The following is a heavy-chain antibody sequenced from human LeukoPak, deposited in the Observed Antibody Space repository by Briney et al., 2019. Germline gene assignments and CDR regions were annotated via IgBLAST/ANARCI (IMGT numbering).Heavy chain of an antibody. D-gene: IGHD6-13*01. CDR2: INHSGSS. Sequence: PSETPSLTCAVYGGSFSGYFWSWIRQPPGKGLEWIGEINHSGSSDYNPSLKSRVTISVDTSKNQFSLKLSSVIAADTAVYYCARGYSSWNPWGQGTLVTVSS. CDR1: GGSFSGYF. J-gene: IGHJ1*01. V-gene: IGHV4-34*01. CDR3: ARGYSSWNP.